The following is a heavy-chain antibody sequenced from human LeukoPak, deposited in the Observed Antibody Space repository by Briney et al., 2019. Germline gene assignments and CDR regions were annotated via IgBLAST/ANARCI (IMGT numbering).Heavy chain of an antibody. Sequence: ASVKVSCKASGYTFTGYYMHWVRQAPGQGLEWMGRINPNSGGTNYAQKFQGRVTMTRDTSISTAYMELSRLRSDDTAVYYCARSSDTAMDLLDYWGQGTLVTVSS. V-gene: IGHV1-2*06. CDR1: GYTFTGYY. CDR3: ARSSDTAMDLLDY. J-gene: IGHJ4*02. D-gene: IGHD5-18*01. CDR2: INPNSGGT.